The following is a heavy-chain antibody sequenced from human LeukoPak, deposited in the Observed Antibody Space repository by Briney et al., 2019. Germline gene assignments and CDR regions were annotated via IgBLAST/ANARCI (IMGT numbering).Heavy chain of an antibody. Sequence: PSETLSLTCTVSGGSISSYYWSWIRQPAGKELEWIGRIYTSGSTNYNPSLKSRVTISVDKSKNQFSLKLSSVTAADAAVYYCARDRPTIFGVVSSWFDPWGQGTLVTVSS. J-gene: IGHJ5*02. D-gene: IGHD3-3*01. CDR2: IYTSGST. V-gene: IGHV4-4*07. CDR1: GGSISSYY. CDR3: ARDRPTIFGVVSSWFDP.